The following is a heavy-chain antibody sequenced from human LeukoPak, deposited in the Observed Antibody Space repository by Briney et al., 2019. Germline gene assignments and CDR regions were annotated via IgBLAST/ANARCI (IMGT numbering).Heavy chain of an antibody. CDR3: ARDRSGSFFDY. J-gene: IGHJ4*02. Sequence: GASVKVSCKASGGTFSSYAISWVRQAPGQGLEWMGRIIPILGIANYAQKFQGRVTITADKSTSTAYMELSSLRSEDTAVYCCARDRSGSFFDYWGQGTLVTVSS. V-gene: IGHV1-69*04. CDR1: GGTFSSYA. D-gene: IGHD1-26*01. CDR2: IIPILGIA.